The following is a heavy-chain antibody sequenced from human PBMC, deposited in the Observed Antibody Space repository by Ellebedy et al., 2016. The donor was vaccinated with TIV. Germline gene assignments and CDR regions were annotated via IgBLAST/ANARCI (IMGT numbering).Heavy chain of an antibody. Sequence: MPSETLSLTCTVSGGSISSGDYYWSWIRQPPGKGLEWIGYIYYSGSTYYNPSLKSRVTISVDTSKNQFSLKLSSVTAADTAVYYCARDGRGDDYGGNPAFDYWGQGTLVTVSS. CDR1: GGSISSGDYY. D-gene: IGHD4-23*01. J-gene: IGHJ4*02. CDR2: IYYSGST. V-gene: IGHV4-30-4*01. CDR3: ARDGRGDDYGGNPAFDY.